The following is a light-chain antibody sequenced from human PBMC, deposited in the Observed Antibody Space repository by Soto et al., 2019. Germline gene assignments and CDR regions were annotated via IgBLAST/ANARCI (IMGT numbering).Light chain of an antibody. Sequence: EIVLTQSPGTLSLSPGQRATLSCRTSQSISRSYLAWYQHKRGQAPRLLMFGTGSRATGIPDRFSGTGSGTDFTLIINRLEPEDFAVYYCQQYSSTPHTFGQGTNLEI. CDR2: GTG. CDR1: QSISRSY. CDR3: QQYSSTPHT. V-gene: IGKV3-20*01. J-gene: IGKJ2*01.